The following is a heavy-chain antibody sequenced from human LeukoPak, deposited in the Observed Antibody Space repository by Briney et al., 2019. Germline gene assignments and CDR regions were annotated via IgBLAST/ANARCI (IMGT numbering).Heavy chain of an antibody. D-gene: IGHD2-15*01. CDR1: GFTFSNYW. J-gene: IGHJ5*02. Sequence: GGSLRLSCAASGFTFSNYWMHWVRQAPGKGLVWVSRINSDGRSTSYADSVKGRFTISRDNAKNTLFLQMSSLTAEDTAVYYCTRGGFCSDGNCYRVDLFDPWGQGTLVTVSS. V-gene: IGHV3-74*01. CDR3: TRGGFCSDGNCYRVDLFDP. CDR2: INSDGRST.